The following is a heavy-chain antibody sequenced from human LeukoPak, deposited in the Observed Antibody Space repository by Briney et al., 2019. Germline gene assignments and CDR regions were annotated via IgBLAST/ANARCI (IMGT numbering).Heavy chain of an antibody. Sequence: GGSLRLSCAASGFIFSSYSMHWVRHAPWKGLEWVSCISSSSSYIYYADSVKGRFTISRDNSKNTLYLQMNSLRAEDTAMYYCATSSSGTYSDGFGYWGQGTLVTVSP. CDR3: ATSSSGTYSDGFGY. CDR2: ISSSSSYI. CDR1: GFIFSSYS. J-gene: IGHJ4*02. D-gene: IGHD1-26*01. V-gene: IGHV3-21*04.